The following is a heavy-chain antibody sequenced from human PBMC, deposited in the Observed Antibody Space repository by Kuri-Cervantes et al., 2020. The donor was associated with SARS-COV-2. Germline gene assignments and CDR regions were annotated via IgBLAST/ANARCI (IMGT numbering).Heavy chain of an antibody. V-gene: IGHV4-38-2*02. D-gene: IGHD6-19*01. CDR1: GYSISSGYY. CDR3: AREIIAVAGFNWFDP. J-gene: IGHJ5*02. Sequence: SETLSLTCAVSGYSISSGYYWGWIRQPPGKGLEWIGSIYHSGSTYYNPSLKSRVTISVDTSKNQFSLKLTSVTAADTAVYYCAREIIAVAGFNWFDPWGQGTLVTVSS. CDR2: IYHSGST.